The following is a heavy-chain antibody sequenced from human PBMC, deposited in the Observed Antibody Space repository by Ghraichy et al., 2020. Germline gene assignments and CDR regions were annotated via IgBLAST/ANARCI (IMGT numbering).Heavy chain of an antibody. Sequence: ETLSLTCAASGFTFSSYSMNWVRQAPGKGLEWVSSISSSSSYIYYADSVKGRFTISRDNAKNSLYLQMNSLRAEDTAVYYCASTNWYYDFWSGYYGADYWGQGTLVTVSS. CDR3: ASTNWYYDFWSGYYGADY. J-gene: IGHJ4*02. CDR1: GFTFSSYS. CDR2: ISSSSSYI. D-gene: IGHD3-3*01. V-gene: IGHV3-21*01.